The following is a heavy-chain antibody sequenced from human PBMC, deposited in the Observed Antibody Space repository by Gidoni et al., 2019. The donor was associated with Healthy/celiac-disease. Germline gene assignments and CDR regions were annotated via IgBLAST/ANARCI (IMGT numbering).Heavy chain of an antibody. D-gene: IGHD5-12*01. V-gene: IGHV3-21*01. CDR2: ISSSSSYI. J-gene: IGHJ6*02. Sequence: EVQLVESGGGLVKPGGSLRLSCAASGFTFSSYSMTWVRQAPGKGLEWVSSISSSSSYIYYADSVKGRFTISRDNAKNSLYLQMNSLRAEDTAVYYCARDAYSGYHGYPPLNYYGMDVWGQGTTVTVSS. CDR1: GFTFSSYS. CDR3: ARDAYSGYHGYPPLNYYGMDV.